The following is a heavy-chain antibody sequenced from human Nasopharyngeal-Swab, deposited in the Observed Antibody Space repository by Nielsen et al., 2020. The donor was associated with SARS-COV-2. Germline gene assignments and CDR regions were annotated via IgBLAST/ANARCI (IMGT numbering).Heavy chain of an antibody. CDR3: AREYSSSSRLSFSWFDP. J-gene: IGHJ5*02. CDR2: ISAYNGNT. CDR1: GYTFTSYG. Sequence: ASVKVSCKASGYTFTSYGISWVRQAPGQGLEWMGWISAYNGNTNYAQKLQGRVTMTTDTSTSTAYMELRSLRSDDTAVYYCAREYSSSSRLSFSWFDPWGQGTLVTVSS. D-gene: IGHD6-6*01. V-gene: IGHV1-18*01.